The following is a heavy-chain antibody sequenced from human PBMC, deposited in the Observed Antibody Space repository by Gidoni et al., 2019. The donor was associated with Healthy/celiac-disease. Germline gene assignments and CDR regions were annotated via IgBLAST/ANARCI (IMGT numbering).Heavy chain of an antibody. V-gene: IGHV3-30-3*01. CDR1: GFTFSSYP. Sequence: QVQLVESGGGVVQLGRSLRPPCPASGFTFSSYPMHWVRQAPGKGLEWVAVISYDGSNKYYADSVKGRFTISRDNSKNTLYLQMNSLRAEDTAVYYCARDLNGGYDLYYYYGMDVWGQGTTVTVSS. J-gene: IGHJ6*02. D-gene: IGHD5-12*01. CDR2: ISYDGSNK. CDR3: ARDLNGGYDLYYYYGMDV.